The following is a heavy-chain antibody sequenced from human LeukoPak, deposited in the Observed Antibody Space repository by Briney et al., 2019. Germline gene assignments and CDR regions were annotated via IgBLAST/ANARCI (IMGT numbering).Heavy chain of an antibody. V-gene: IGHV1-18*01. CDR3: ASSWDYGDQPGWFDP. Sequence: ASVKLSCKASGYTFTSYGISWVRQAPGQGLEWMGWISAYNGNTNYAQKFQGRVTMTTDTSTSTAYMELRSLRSDDTAVYYCASSWDYGDQPGWFDPWGQGTLVTVSS. CDR2: ISAYNGNT. J-gene: IGHJ5*02. CDR1: GYTFTSYG. D-gene: IGHD4-17*01.